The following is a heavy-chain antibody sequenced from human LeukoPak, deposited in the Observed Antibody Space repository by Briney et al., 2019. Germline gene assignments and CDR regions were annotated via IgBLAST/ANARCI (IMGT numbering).Heavy chain of an antibody. CDR3: ARETINYYDSSAGPNWFDP. D-gene: IGHD3-22*01. V-gene: IGHV1-2*02. CDR1: GYTFTGYY. Sequence: GASVKVSCKASGYTFTGYYMHWVRQAPGQGLEWMGWINPNSGGTNYAQKFQGRVTMTRDTSISTAYMEPSRLRSDDTAVYYCARETINYYDSSAGPNWFDPWGQGTLVTVSS. CDR2: INPNSGGT. J-gene: IGHJ5*02.